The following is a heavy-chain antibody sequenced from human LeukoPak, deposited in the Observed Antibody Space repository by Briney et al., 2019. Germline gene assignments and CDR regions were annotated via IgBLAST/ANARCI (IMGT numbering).Heavy chain of an antibody. CDR1: GGSISSHC. Sequence: SETLSLTCTVSGGSISSHCWSWIRQPPGKGLEWIGYIYYSGSTNYNPSLKSRVTISVDTSKNQFSLKLSSVTAADTAVYYCARQRNYYDSSGYYNNWFDPWGQGTLVTVSS. V-gene: IGHV4-59*11. CDR2: IYYSGST. CDR3: ARQRNYYDSSGYYNNWFDP. J-gene: IGHJ5*02. D-gene: IGHD3-22*01.